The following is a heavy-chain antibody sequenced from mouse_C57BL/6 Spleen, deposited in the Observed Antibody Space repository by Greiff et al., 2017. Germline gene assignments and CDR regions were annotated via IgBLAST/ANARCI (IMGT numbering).Heavy chain of an antibody. CDR1: GYSFTGYF. D-gene: IGHD2-3*01. V-gene: IGHV1-20*01. Sequence: EVKLMESGPELVKPGDSVKISCKASGYSFTGYFMNWVMQSHGKSLEWIGRINPYHGDTFYNQTFKGKATLTVDKSSSTAHMELRILTSEDAAVYYCARSLNDGYYFDYWGQGTTLTVSS. CDR3: ARSLNDGYYFDY. J-gene: IGHJ2*01. CDR2: INPYHGDT.